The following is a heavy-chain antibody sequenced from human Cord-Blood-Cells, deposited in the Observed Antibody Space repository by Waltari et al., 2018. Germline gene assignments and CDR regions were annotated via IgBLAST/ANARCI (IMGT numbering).Heavy chain of an antibody. V-gene: IGHV3-48*03. J-gene: IGHJ4*02. CDR2: ISSSGSTI. CDR1: GFTFSSYE. D-gene: IGHD2-15*01. Sequence: EVQLVESGGGLGQPGGSRRLSWAASGFTFSSYERNWVRQAPGKGLEWVSYISSSGSTIYYADSVKGRFTISRDNAKNSLYLQMNSLRAEDTAVYYCARGCSGGSCYFDYWGQGTLVTVSS. CDR3: ARGCSGGSCYFDY.